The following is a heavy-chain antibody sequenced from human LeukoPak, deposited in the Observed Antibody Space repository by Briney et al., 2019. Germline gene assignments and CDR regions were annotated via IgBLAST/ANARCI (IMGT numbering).Heavy chain of an antibody. CDR1: GGSFSGYY. Sequence: SETLSLTCAVYGGSFSGYYWSWIRQPPGKGLEWIGEINHSGSTNYNPSLKSRVTISVDTSKNQFSLKLSSVTAADTAVYYCARGGGNPHYYYYYMDVWGKGTTVTVSS. CDR3: ARGGGNPHYYYYYMDV. J-gene: IGHJ6*03. D-gene: IGHD4-23*01. V-gene: IGHV4-34*01. CDR2: INHSGST.